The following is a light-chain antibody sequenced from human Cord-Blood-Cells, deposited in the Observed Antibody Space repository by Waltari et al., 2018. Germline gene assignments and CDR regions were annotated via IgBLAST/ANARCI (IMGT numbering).Light chain of an antibody. V-gene: IGKV3-11*01. Sequence: EIVLTQSTATLTLSPGERATLSCRASQRVSSYLAWYQQKPGQAPRLLIYDASNSATGIPDRFSGSGSGTDFTLTIISQEPEDFSVYYCQQRSNWPITFGQGTRLEIK. CDR2: DAS. CDR1: QRVSSY. J-gene: IGKJ5*01. CDR3: QQRSNWPIT.